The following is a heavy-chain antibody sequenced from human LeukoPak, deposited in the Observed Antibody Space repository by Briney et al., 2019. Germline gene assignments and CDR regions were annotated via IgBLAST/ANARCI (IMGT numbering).Heavy chain of an antibody. D-gene: IGHD4-23*01. J-gene: IGHJ4*02. CDR3: ASEHYGVNNPFDY. CDR1: GYTFTGYY. CDR2: INPNSGGT. Sequence: ASVTVSCKASGYTFTGYYMHWVRQAPGQGLEWMGWINPNSGGTNYAQKFQGRVTMTRDTSISTAYMELSRLRSDDTAVYYCASEHYGVNNPFDYWGQGTLVTVSS. V-gene: IGHV1-2*02.